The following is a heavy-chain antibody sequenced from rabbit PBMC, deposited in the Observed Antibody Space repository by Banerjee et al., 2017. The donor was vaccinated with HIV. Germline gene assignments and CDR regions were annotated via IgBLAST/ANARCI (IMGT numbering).Heavy chain of an antibody. CDR3: ARPFANSSGYYTLDL. Sequence: SSGYTVYASWVNGRFTISKTSSTTVTLQMTSLTAADTATYFCARPFANSSGYYTLDLWGQGTLVTVS. V-gene: IGHV1S40*01. J-gene: IGHJ3*01. D-gene: IGHD1-1*01. CDR2: SSGYT.